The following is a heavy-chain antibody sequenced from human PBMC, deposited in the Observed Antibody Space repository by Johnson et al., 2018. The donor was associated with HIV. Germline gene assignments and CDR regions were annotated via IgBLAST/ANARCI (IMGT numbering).Heavy chain of an antibody. J-gene: IGHJ3*02. CDR3: ANKTRGDWWSCFDI. D-gene: IGHD2-8*02. CDR1: GFTFDDYD. V-gene: IGHV3-20*04. Sequence: VQLVESGGGVVQPGRSLRLSCAASGFTFDDYDMSWVRQAPGKGLEWVSGISWNGGSAAYADSVKGRFTISRDNAKNSLYLQMNSLRAGETAVYYCANKTRGDWWSCFDIWGRGTMVTVSS. CDR2: ISWNGGSA.